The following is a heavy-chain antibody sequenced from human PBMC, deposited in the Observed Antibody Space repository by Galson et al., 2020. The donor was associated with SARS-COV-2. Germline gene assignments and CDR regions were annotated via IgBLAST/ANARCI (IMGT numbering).Heavy chain of an antibody. CDR3: ARNSQPGGTFAMGHIDY. CDR2: IWNDGRNQ. J-gene: IGHJ4*02. Sequence: PGGSLRLSCAASGFTFSDYGMHWVRQAPGKGLEWVGLIWNDGRNQYYADSVKGRFTISRDNSKNTLYLRMNSLRVEDMAVYFCARNSQPGGTFAMGHIDYWGQGTLVTVSS. D-gene: IGHD3-16*01. CDR1: GFTFSDYG. V-gene: IGHV3-33*01.